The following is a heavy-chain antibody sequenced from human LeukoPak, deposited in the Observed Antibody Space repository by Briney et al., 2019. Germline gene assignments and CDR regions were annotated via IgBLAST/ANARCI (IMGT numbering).Heavy chain of an antibody. Sequence: ASQTLSLTCTVSGCSISSGDYNWSWLRQPPGQGLEWIVYIYYSWSTYYNPSLKSRITISVDTSKNQFSLKLSSVTAADTAVDYCARGLSYYYGSGSYPQTYYWGQGTLVTVSS. CDR3: ARGLSYYYGSGSYPQTYY. J-gene: IGHJ4*02. CDR2: IYYSWST. D-gene: IGHD3-10*01. CDR1: GCSISSGDYN. V-gene: IGHV4-30-4*01.